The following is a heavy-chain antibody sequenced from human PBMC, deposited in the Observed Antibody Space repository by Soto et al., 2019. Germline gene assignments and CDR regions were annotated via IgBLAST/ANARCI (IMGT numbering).Heavy chain of an antibody. CDR1: GFSFTGYY. Sequence: GASVKVSCKASGFSFTGYYIHWPRQAPGQGLEWMGWINAHSGGTEYAQKFQGRVTLTRDTSIATAYLTLTSLTSDGTALYYCAKDLTRQLAYWLDPWGQGTQVTVSS. J-gene: IGHJ5*02. V-gene: IGHV1-2*02. CDR3: AKDLTRQLAYWLDP. D-gene: IGHD6-6*01. CDR2: INAHSGGT.